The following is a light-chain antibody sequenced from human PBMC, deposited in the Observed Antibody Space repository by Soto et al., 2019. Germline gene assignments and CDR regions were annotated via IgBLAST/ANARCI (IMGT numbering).Light chain of an antibody. Sequence: EIVLTQSPGTLSLSPGERATLSCRASQSVSSNYFAWYQQNPGQPPRRLIYAASSRATGLADRFRRSGSATHFTLTISRLEPEDVAVYYCQQYGSSPLTFGRGTKVEIK. CDR2: AAS. V-gene: IGKV3-20*01. CDR1: QSVSSNY. CDR3: QQYGSSPLT. J-gene: IGKJ4*01.